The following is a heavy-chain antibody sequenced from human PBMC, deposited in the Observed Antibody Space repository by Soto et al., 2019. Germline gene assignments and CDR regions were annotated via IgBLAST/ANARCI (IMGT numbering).Heavy chain of an antibody. CDR2: IFYSGSS. V-gene: IGHV4-59*01. D-gene: IGHD3-9*01. J-gene: IGHJ6*02. CDR1: GASMRSYS. CDR3: ARDLRCCGLDV. Sequence: SETLSLTCNVSGASMRSYSWTWMRLSPGKGLEWIGDIFYSGSSNLNPSLRSRLSISIDTSKNKFSLMLKSVTAADTAVYYCARDLRCCGLDVWGQGTTVTVSS.